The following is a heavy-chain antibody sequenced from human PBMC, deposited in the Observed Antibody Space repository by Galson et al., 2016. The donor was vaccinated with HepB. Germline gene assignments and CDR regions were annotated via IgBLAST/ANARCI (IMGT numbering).Heavy chain of an antibody. J-gene: IGHJ6*02. Sequence: LRLSCAASGFTFSSYSMNWVRQAPGKGLEWVASISRSTTYMYYANSVKGRFTISRDNAKNSLYLRMNSLRAEDTAVYYCARDRYQLLDNPNYYYGMDVWGQGTTVTVSS. CDR1: GFTFSSYS. CDR2: ISRSTTYM. CDR3: ARDRYQLLDNPNYYYGMDV. D-gene: IGHD2-2*01. V-gene: IGHV3-21*01.